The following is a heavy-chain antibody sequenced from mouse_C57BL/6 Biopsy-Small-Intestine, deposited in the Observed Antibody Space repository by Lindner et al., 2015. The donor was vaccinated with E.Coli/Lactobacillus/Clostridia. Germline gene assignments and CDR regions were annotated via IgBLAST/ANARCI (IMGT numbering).Heavy chain of an antibody. CDR2: IRSKSNNYAT. CDR1: GFSFNIYV. V-gene: IGHV10-1*01. Sequence: VQLQESGGGLVQPKGSLKLSCAASGFSFNIYVMNWVRQAPGKGLEWVARIRSKSNNYATYYADSVKDRFTISRDDSESMLYLQMNNLKTEDTAMYYCVRGGKSDGNWFAYWGQGTLVTVSA. J-gene: IGHJ3*01. D-gene: IGHD2-1*01. CDR3: VRGGKSDGNWFAY.